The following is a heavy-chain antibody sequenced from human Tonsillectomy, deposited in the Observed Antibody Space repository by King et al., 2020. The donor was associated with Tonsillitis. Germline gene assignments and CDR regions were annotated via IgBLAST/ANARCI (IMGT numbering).Heavy chain of an antibody. CDR1: GFTFSNYW. Sequence: VQLVESGGGLVQPGGSLRLSCAASGFTFSNYWMGWVRQAPGKGLEWVANIKQDGSEKSYVDSVKGRFTISRDNAKNSLYLQMYSLRAEDTAVYYCARENYFDYWGQGTLVTVSS. CDR2: IKQDGSEK. J-gene: IGHJ4*02. V-gene: IGHV3-7*03. CDR3: ARENYFDY.